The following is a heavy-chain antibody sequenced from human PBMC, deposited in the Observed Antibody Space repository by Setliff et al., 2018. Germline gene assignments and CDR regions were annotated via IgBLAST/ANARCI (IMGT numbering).Heavy chain of an antibody. CDR3: AREGLTIFGVVIRRNYFDY. J-gene: IGHJ4*02. D-gene: IGHD3-3*01. CDR1: GYSISSGYY. Sequence: PSETLSLTCSVSGYSISSGYYWGWIRQPPGKGLEWIGSIYHNGNSYYNPSLKSRVTISVDTSKNQLSLKLNSVTAADTAVYYCAREGLTIFGVVIRRNYFDYWGQGTLVTVSS. CDR2: IYHNGNS. V-gene: IGHV4-38-2*02.